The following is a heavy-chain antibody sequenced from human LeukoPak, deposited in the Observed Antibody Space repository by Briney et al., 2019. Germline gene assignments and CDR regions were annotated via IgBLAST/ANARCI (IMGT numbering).Heavy chain of an antibody. D-gene: IGHD3-16*02. J-gene: IGHJ4*02. CDR1: GFTFSSYW. Sequence: GGSLRLSCAASGFTFSSYWMGWVRQAPGKGLEWVANIKQDGSEKYYVDSVKGRFTISRDNAKNSLYLQMNSLRAEDTAVYYCARSDYVWGSYRILYYFDYWGQGTLVTVSS. V-gene: IGHV3-7*01. CDR3: ARSDYVWGSYRILYYFDY. CDR2: IKQDGSEK.